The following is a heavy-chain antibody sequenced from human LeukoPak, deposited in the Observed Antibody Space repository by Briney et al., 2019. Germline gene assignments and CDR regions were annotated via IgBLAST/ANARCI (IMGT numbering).Heavy chain of an antibody. CDR2: ISGSGGST. CDR1: GFTFSSYA. CDR3: AKDDAYYYDSSGHTLDY. V-gene: IGHV3-23*01. J-gene: IGHJ4*02. Sequence: GGSLRLSCAASGFTFSSYAMSWVRQAPGKGLEWVSAISGSGGSTYYADSVKGRFTISRDNSKNTLYLQMNSLRAEDTAVYYCAKDDAYYYDSSGHTLDYWGQGTLVTVSS. D-gene: IGHD3-22*01.